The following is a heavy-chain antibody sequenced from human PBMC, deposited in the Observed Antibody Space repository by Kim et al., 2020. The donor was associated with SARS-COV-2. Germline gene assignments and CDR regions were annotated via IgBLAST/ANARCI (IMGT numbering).Heavy chain of an antibody. CDR1: GGSISSYY. J-gene: IGHJ6*02. Sequence: SETLSLTCTVSGGSISSYYWSWIRQPPGKGLEWIGYIYYSGSTNYNPSLKSRVTISVDTSKNQFSLKLSSVTVADTAVYYCARAALAVAGDYYYYYYGMDVWGQGTTVTVSS. V-gene: IGHV4-59*13. CDR3: ARAALAVAGDYYYYYYGMDV. CDR2: IYYSGST. D-gene: IGHD6-19*01.